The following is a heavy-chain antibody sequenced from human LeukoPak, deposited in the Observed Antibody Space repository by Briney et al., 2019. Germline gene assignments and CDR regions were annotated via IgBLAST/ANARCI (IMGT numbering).Heavy chain of an antibody. Sequence: SQTLSLTCAISGDSVSSNSAAWNWIRQSPSRGLEWLGRTYYSSKWYNDYAVSVKSRITINPDTTKNQFSLHLNSVTPEDTAVYYCAREARITGIAAAGTGFDPWGQGTLVTVSS. D-gene: IGHD6-13*01. CDR1: GDSVSSNSAA. V-gene: IGHV6-1*01. CDR3: AREARITGIAAAGTGFDP. CDR2: TYYSSKWYN. J-gene: IGHJ5*02.